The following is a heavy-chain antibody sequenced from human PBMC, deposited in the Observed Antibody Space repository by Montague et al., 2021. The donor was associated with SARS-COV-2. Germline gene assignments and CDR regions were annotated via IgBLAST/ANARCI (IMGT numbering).Heavy chain of an antibody. D-gene: IGHD3-10*01. V-gene: IGHV4-4*02. J-gene: IGHJ4*02. Sequence: SETLSLTCGVSGDSIISTNWWSWVRQPPGKGLEWIGEIHHSGVTNYNSSFKSRHTISVDQSKNQYALELNFVTAADTALYYCLRAGGFDDRPPVWGQGALVIVSS. CDR2: IHHSGVT. CDR1: GDSIISTNW. CDR3: LRAGGFDDRPPV.